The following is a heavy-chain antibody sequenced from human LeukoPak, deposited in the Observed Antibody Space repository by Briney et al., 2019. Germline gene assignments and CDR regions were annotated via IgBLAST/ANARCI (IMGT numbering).Heavy chain of an antibody. CDR1: GGTFSSYA. Sequence: ASVKVSCKASGGTFSSYAISWVRQAPGQGLEWMGGIIPIFDTADYAQKFQGRVTITADESTSTAYMELSSLRSEDTAVFYCARISLGAIWGYYYGMDVWGQGTTVTVSS. CDR3: ARISLGAIWGYYYGMDV. D-gene: IGHD1-26*01. V-gene: IGHV1-69*13. CDR2: IIPIFDTA. J-gene: IGHJ6*02.